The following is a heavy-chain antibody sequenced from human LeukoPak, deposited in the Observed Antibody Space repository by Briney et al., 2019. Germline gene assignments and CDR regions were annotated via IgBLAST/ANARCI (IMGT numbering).Heavy chain of an antibody. CDR3: ARSTGQGDFRGPAQWWFDP. Sequence: SETLSLTCSVSGDSVTKHYWSWIRQSAAKGLECVGRIYPGGNFDSNPSLKSRVTMSLDTSKNQLSLKMYSVTAADTAVYFCARSTGQGDFRGPAQWWFDPWGQGTLVTVSS. J-gene: IGHJ5*02. D-gene: IGHD3-10*01. CDR1: GDSVTKHY. CDR2: IYPGGNF. V-gene: IGHV4-4*07.